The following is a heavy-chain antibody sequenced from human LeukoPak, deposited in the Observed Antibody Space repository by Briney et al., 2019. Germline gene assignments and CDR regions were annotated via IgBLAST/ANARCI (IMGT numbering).Heavy chain of an antibody. CDR2: ISSSGSTI. Sequence: GGSLKLSCAASEFTFSSYSMNWVRQAPGKGLEWVSYISSSGSTISYVDSVKGRFTISRDNAKNSLYLQMNSLRADDTAVYYCARAMIEDAFDIWGQGTMVTVSS. V-gene: IGHV3-48*01. CDR3: ARAMIEDAFDI. CDR1: EFTFSSYS. J-gene: IGHJ3*02. D-gene: IGHD3-22*01.